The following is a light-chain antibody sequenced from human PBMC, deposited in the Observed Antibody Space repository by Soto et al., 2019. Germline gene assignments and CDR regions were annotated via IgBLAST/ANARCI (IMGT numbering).Light chain of an antibody. CDR2: DVT. J-gene: IGLJ1*01. Sequence: QSALTQPDSVSASLGESITISCTGTNTDIGGYNYVSWYQQHPGKAPKLVIYDVTSRPSGIPNRFSGSRSGFTASLTISGLQAEVDANYFCSSYRYYLTLEVFVTGTKVPVL. CDR3: SSYRYYLTLEV. V-gene: IGLV2-14*03. CDR1: NTDIGGYNY.